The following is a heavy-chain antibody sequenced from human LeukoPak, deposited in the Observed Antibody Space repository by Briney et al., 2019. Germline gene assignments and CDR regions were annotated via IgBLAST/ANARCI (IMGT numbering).Heavy chain of an antibody. Sequence: GGSLRLSCAASGFTFSSYSMNWVRQAPGKGLEWVSSISSSSSYIYYADSVKGRFTISRDNAKNSLYLQMNSLRAEDTAVYYCASGSTVTTGYWGQGTLVTVSS. CDR1: GFTFSSYS. CDR3: ASGSTVTTGY. V-gene: IGHV3-21*01. D-gene: IGHD4-11*01. J-gene: IGHJ4*02. CDR2: ISSSSSYI.